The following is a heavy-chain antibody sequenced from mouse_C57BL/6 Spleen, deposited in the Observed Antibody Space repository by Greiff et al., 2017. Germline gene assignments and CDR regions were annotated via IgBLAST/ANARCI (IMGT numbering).Heavy chain of an antibody. CDR3: ARGGIVLYSNFYYFDY. Sequence: VQLQQSGAELVRPGSSVKLSCKASGYTFTSYWMDWVKQRPGQGLEWIGNIYPSDSETHYNHKFKDKATLTVDKSSSTAYMQLSSLTSEDSAVYYCARGGIVLYSNFYYFDYWGQGTTLTVSS. CDR2: IYPSDSET. D-gene: IGHD2-5*01. CDR1: GYTFTSYW. J-gene: IGHJ2*01. V-gene: IGHV1-61*01.